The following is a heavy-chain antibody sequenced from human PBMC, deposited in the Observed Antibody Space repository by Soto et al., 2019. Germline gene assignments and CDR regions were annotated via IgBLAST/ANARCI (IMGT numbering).Heavy chain of an antibody. J-gene: IGHJ5*02. CDR1: GFSFSSYA. CDR3: ARDMYSSDYFVKWFEP. V-gene: IGHV3-30*04. CDR2: NSKDGMNK. Sequence: QVRLVESGGGVVQPGRSLRLSCTASGFSFSSYAMYWFRQPPGKGLEWVAVNSKDGMNKNYADSVKGRVTVSRDNANYSLDLQLNSLRGEDTAMYYCARDMYSSDYFVKWFEPWGQGTLVTVSS. D-gene: IGHD6-19*01.